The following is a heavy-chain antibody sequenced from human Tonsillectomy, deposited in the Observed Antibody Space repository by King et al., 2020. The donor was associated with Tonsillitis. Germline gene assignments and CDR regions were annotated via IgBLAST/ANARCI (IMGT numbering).Heavy chain of an antibody. V-gene: IGHV1-3*01. Sequence: VQLVQSGAEVKKPGASVKVSCKASGYTFTSYAMHWVRQAPGQRLEWMGWINAGNGNTKYSQKFQGRVTITRDTSASTAYMELSSLRSEDTAVYYCARDRQLWLPTWFDPWGQGTLVTVSS. CDR1: GYTFTSYA. D-gene: IGHD5-18*01. CDR2: INAGNGNT. CDR3: ARDRQLWLPTWFDP. J-gene: IGHJ5*02.